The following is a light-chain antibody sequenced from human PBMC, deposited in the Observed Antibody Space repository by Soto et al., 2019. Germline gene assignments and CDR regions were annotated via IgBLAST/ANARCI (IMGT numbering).Light chain of an antibody. CDR3: QSYDSSLRVL. CDR2: VNI. Sequence: QSVLTQPPSVSGAPGQRVTISCTGESSNIGAGYDVHWYQQLPGTAPKLLIYVNINRPSGVPDRFSASRSDSSASLAITGLQAEDEADYYCQSYDSSLRVLFGGGTKLTVL. V-gene: IGLV1-40*01. J-gene: IGLJ2*01. CDR1: SSNIGAGYD.